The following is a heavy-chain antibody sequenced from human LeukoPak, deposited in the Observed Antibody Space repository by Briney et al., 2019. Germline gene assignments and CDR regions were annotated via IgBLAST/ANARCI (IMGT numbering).Heavy chain of an antibody. CDR2: ISSSGSTI. V-gene: IGHV3-48*04. CDR3: ARDYRSTFDL. J-gene: IGHJ2*01. D-gene: IGHD2/OR15-2a*01. Sequence: GGSLRLSCAASRFTFNSYAMSWVRQAPGKGLEWVSYISSSGSTIYYADSVKGRFTISRDNAKNSLYLQMNSLRAEDTAVYYCARDYRSTFDLWGRGTLVTVSS. CDR1: RFTFNSYA.